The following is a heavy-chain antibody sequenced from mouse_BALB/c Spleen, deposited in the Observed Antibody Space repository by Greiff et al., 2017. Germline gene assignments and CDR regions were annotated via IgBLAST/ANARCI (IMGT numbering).Heavy chain of an antibody. Sequence: VKLVESGPSLVQPSQSLSITCTVSGFSLTSYGVHWVRQSPGKGLEWLGVIWRGGSTDYNAAFMSRLSITKDNSKSQVFFKMNSLQADDTAIYYCAIHYYGPYWYFDVWGAGTTVTVSS. CDR1: GFSLTSYG. V-gene: IGHV2-5-1*01. CDR2: IWRGGST. CDR3: AIHYYGPYWYFDV. D-gene: IGHD1-2*01. J-gene: IGHJ1*01.